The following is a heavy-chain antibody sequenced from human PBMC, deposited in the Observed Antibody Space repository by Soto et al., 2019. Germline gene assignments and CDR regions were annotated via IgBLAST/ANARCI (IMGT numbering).Heavy chain of an antibody. J-gene: IGHJ5*02. CDR3: ARGHSYYDFWSGYPFDP. CDR2: IIPIFGTA. CDR1: GGTFSSYA. D-gene: IGHD3-3*01. Sequence: VASVKVSCKASGGTFSSYAISWVRQAPGQGLEWMGGIIPIFGTANYAQKFQGRVTITADESTSTAYMELSSLRSEDTAVYYCARGHSYYDFWSGYPFDPWGXGTLVTVSS. V-gene: IGHV1-69*13.